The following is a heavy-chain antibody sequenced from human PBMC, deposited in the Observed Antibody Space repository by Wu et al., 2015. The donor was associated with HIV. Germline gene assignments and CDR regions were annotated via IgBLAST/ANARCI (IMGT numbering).Heavy chain of an antibody. V-gene: IGHV1-46*01. CDR3: ARDLPRRAGPNSSGGRWFDP. CDR1: GYTFTRYY. J-gene: IGHJ5*02. D-gene: IGHD6-19*01. CDR2: INPSGGST. Sequence: QVQLVQSGAEVKKPGASVKVSCKASGYTFTRYYVHWVRQAPGQGFEWMGIINPSGGSTSYAQKFPDRVTMTSDTSTSTVYMEMDNLRFEDTAVYYCARDLPRRAGPNSSGGRWFDPWGQGTLVTVSS.